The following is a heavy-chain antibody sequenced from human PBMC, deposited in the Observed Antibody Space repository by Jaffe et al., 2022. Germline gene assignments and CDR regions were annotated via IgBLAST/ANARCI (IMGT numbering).Heavy chain of an antibody. Sequence: QLQLQESGPGLVKPSETLSLTCTVSGGSISSSSYYWGWIRQPPGKGLEWIGSIYYSGSTYYNPSLKSRVTISVDTSKNQFSLKLSSVTAADTAVYYCARHEPATGTGYWGQGTLVTVSS. J-gene: IGHJ4*02. CDR2: IYYSGST. CDR3: ARHEPATGTGY. CDR1: GGSISSSSYY. D-gene: IGHD1-1*01. V-gene: IGHV4-39*01.